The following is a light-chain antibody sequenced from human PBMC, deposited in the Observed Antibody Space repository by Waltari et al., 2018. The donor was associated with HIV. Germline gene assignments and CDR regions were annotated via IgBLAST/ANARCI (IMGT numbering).Light chain of an antibody. CDR3: TSYTSSNTLVI. CDR1: SSDVGGYNY. CDR2: HVS. V-gene: IGLV2-14*03. J-gene: IGLJ2*01. Sequence: QSALTQPASVSGSPGQSITISCTGTSSDVGGYNYVSWYQQHPGKAPKRMIYHVSNRPSGVSNLFSGSKSGNTASLTISGLQAEDEADYYCTSYTSSNTLVIFGGGTKLTVL.